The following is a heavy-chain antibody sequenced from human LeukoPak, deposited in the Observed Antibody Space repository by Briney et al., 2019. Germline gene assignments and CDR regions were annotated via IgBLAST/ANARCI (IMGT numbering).Heavy chain of an antibody. J-gene: IGHJ4*02. V-gene: IGHV3-7*01. CDR2: IKQDGSEK. CDR3: ARMIGLGEVSPYFDY. Sequence: GGSLRLSCAASGFTFSSYWMSWVRQAPGKGLEWVANIKQDGSEKYYVDSVKGRFTISRDNAKNSLYLQMNSLRAEDTAVYYCARMIGLGEVSPYFDYWGQGSLVTVSS. D-gene: IGHD3-16*02. CDR1: GFTFSSYW.